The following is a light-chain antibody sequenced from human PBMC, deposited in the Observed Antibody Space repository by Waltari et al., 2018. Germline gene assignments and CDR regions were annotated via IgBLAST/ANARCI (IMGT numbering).Light chain of an antibody. CDR1: STRRYY. V-gene: IGLV3-19*01. Sequence: SSELPQDPPMSVALGQTVSITCQGDSTRRYYASWYQQRPGQAPILIIDGHNNRPTGVPDRFSGTTSGNTASLTITGAQAEDEADYYCLSRDTTSTRVFGGGTRLTV. CDR3: LSRDTTSTRV. CDR2: GHN. J-gene: IGLJ3*02.